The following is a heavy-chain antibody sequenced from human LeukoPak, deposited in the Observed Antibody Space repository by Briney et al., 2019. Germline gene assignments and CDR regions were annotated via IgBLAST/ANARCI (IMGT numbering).Heavy chain of an antibody. CDR2: IYNSRST. J-gene: IGHJ4*02. D-gene: IGHD3-22*01. Sequence: SETLSLTCTVSGGSISSSSYYWGWIRQPPGKGLEWIGSIYNSRSTYYNPSLKSRVTISVDTSKNQFSLKLSSVTAADTAVYFCARREYYDSSGYRWGQGTLVTVSS. CDR1: GGSISSSSYY. CDR3: ARREYYDSSGYR. V-gene: IGHV4-39*01.